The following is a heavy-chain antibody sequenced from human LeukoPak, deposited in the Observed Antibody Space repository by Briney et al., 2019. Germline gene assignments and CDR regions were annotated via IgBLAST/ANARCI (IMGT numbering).Heavy chain of an antibody. D-gene: IGHD4-17*01. CDR1: GFTFSSYS. Sequence: GGSLRLSCAASGFTFSSYSMQWVRQTPGKGLEWVGIMSNSGENTFYGEAVKGRFTISRDNSQNTLYLQMNSLRPEDTAVYYCAKGGASVTRYVDYWGQGTLVTVSS. V-gene: IGHV3-30*18. CDR2: MSNSGENT. CDR3: AKGGASVTRYVDY. J-gene: IGHJ4*02.